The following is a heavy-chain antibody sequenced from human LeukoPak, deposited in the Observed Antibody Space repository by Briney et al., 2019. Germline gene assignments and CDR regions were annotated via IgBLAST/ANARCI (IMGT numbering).Heavy chain of an antibody. CDR3: ARVVSLTGYYNVAFDY. J-gene: IGHJ4*02. D-gene: IGHD3-9*01. V-gene: IGHV4-4*07. Sequence: SETLSLTCTVSGGSISSYCWSWIRQPAGKGLEWIGRIYTSGSTNYNPSLKSRVTMSVDTSKNQFSLKLSSVTAADTAVYYCARVVSLTGYYNVAFDYWGQGTLVTVSS. CDR1: GGSISSYC. CDR2: IYTSGST.